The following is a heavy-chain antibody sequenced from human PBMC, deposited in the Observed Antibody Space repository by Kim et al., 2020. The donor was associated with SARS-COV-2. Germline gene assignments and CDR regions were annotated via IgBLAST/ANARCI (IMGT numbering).Heavy chain of an antibody. J-gene: IGHJ4*02. CDR3: ARDRSYSLDY. V-gene: IGHV3-7*01. D-gene: IGHD1-26*01. CDR2: IKEDGSER. CDR1: GFTFSSDW. Sequence: GGSLRLSCAASGFTFSSDWMSWVRQVPGKGLEWVAKIKEDGSERYHVYSVEGRFTISRDNAKNSLYLQMNSLRAEDTGIYYCARDRSYSLDYWGQGTLVTVSS.